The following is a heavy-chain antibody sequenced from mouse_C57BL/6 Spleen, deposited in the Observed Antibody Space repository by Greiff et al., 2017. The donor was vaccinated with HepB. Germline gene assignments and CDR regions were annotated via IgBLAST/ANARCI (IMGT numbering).Heavy chain of an antibody. CDR1: GYTFTSYW. J-gene: IGHJ3*01. D-gene: IGHD1-1*01. Sequence: LQQPGAELVMPGASVKLSCKASGYTFTSYWMHWVKQRPGQGLEWIGEIDPSDSYTNYNQKFKGKSTLTVDKSSSTAYMQLSSLTSEDSAVYYCASSTVVAPFAYWGQGTLVTVSA. CDR3: ASSTVVAPFAY. CDR2: IDPSDSYT. V-gene: IGHV1-69*01.